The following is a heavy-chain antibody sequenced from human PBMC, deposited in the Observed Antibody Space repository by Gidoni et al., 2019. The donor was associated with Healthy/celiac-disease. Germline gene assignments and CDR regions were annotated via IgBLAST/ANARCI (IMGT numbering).Heavy chain of an antibody. J-gene: IGHJ4*02. V-gene: IGHV4-34*01. CDR3: ARGRRGDYYDSSGSLKPYYFDY. CDR1: GGSFSGYY. CDR2: INHSGST. D-gene: IGHD3-22*01. Sequence: QVQLQQWGAGLLKPSETLSLTCAVYGGSFSGYYWSWIRQPPGKGLEWIGEINHSGSTNYNPSLKSRVTISVDTSKNQFSLKLSSVTAADTAVYYCARGRRGDYYDSSGSLKPYYFDYWGQGTLVTVSS.